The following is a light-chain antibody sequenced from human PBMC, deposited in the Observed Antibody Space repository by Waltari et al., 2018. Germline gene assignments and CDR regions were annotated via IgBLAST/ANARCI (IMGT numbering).Light chain of an antibody. Sequence: QPELTQSPSASASLGASVKLTCILSSGHSSYAIAWHPQQPQKGPRYLMKLNSDGSHNKGDGLPDRFSGSSSGAERYLTISSLQSEDEADYYCQTWGTGTHVVFGGGTKLTVL. CDR1: SGHSSYA. CDR3: QTWGTGTHVV. V-gene: IGLV4-69*01. J-gene: IGLJ2*01. CDR2: LNSDGSH.